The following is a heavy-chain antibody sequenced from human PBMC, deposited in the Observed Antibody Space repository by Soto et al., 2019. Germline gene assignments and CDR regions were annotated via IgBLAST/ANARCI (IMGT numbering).Heavy chain of an antibody. D-gene: IGHD3-10*01. J-gene: IGHJ3*02. CDR1: GFTLGTYW. V-gene: IGHV3-7*05. CDR3: ARDVSPGSSSLYLDAFDI. Sequence: EVQLEESGGGLVQPGGSLRLSCAASGFTLGTYWMTWVRQAPGKGLEWVANIKQDESKKSYLDPVRGRFTISRDNARNSLYLQMNSLRVEDTGLYYCARDVSPGSSSLYLDAFDIWGQGTMVIVSS. CDR2: IKQDESKK.